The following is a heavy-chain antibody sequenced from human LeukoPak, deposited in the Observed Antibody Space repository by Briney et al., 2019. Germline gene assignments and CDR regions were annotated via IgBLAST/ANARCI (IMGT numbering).Heavy chain of an antibody. J-gene: IGHJ4*02. CDR2: IYTSGST. CDR1: GGSIRSYY. V-gene: IGHV4-4*07. CDR3: ARDRMGTVMVPIDY. Sequence: NPSETLSLTCTVSGGSIRSYYWSWIRQPPGKGLEWIGRIYTSGSTNYNPSLKSRVTMSVDTSKNQFSLKLSSVTAADTAVYYCARDRMGTVMVPIDYWGQGTLVTVSS. D-gene: IGHD5-18*01.